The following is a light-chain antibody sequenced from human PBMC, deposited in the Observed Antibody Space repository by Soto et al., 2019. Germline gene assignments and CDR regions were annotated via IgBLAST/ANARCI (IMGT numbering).Light chain of an antibody. CDR3: QSYDSSLSASYV. J-gene: IGLJ1*01. V-gene: IGLV2-11*01. CDR2: GNS. CDR1: SSDVGSYNY. Sequence: QSVLTQPRSVSGSPGQSVTVSCTGTSSDVGSYNYVSWYQQHPEKAPKLMIYGNSNRPSGVPDRFSGSESGTSASLAITGLQAEDEADYYCQSYDSSLSASYVFGTGTKVTVL.